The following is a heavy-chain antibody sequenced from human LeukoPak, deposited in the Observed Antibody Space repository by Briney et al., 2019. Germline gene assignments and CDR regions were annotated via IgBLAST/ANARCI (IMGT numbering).Heavy chain of an antibody. CDR3: ARDSVVPAAPKGFDP. J-gene: IGHJ5*02. D-gene: IGHD2-2*01. Sequence: PSETLSLTCTVSGGSISSYYWSWIRQPAGKGLEWIGRIYTSGSTNYNPSLKSQVTMSVDTSKNQFSLKLSSVTAADTAVYYCARDSVVPAAPKGFDPWGQGTLVTVSS. V-gene: IGHV4-4*07. CDR1: GGSISSYY. CDR2: IYTSGST.